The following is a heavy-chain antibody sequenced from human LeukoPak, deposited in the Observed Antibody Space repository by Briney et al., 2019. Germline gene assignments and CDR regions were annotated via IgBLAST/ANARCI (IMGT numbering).Heavy chain of an antibody. D-gene: IGHD2-8*01. Sequence: GASVKVSCKASGYTFTSYAMHWVRRAPGQRLEWMGWINAGNGDTKYSQKFQGRVTIARDTSASTAYMELSSLRSEDTAVYYCAGYCTNGVCYTWFDPWGQGTLVTVSS. J-gene: IGHJ5*02. CDR2: INAGNGDT. CDR1: GYTFTSYA. CDR3: AGYCTNGVCYTWFDP. V-gene: IGHV1-3*01.